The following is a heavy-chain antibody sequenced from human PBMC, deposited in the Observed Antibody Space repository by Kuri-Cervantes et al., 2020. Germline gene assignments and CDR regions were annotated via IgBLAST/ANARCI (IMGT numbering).Heavy chain of an antibody. J-gene: IGHJ6*02. CDR1: GYTFTSYD. CDR2: MNPNSGNT. CDR3: ARTSRVGYGSGSYFSLVYYYGMDV. D-gene: IGHD3-10*01. V-gene: IGHV1-8*01. Sequence: GGSLRLSCKASGYTFTSYDINWVRQATGQGLEWMGWMNPNSGNTGYAQKFQGRVTMTRNTSISTAYMELSSLRSEDTAVYYCARTSRVGYGSGSYFSLVYYYGMDVWGQGTTVTVSS.